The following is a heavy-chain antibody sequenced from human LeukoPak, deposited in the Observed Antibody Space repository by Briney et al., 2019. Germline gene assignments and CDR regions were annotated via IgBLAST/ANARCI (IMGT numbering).Heavy chain of an antibody. CDR2: INHSGST. V-gene: IGHV4-34*01. D-gene: IGHD6-6*01. J-gene: IGHJ4*02. Sequence: SETLSLTCAVYGGSFIGYYWSGLRQPPGKGLEWMGEINHSGSTNYNPSRKSRVTISVDTSKNQFSLKLSSVTAADTAVYYCVRSIDYWGQGTRVTVSS. CDR3: VRSIDY. CDR1: GGSFIGYY.